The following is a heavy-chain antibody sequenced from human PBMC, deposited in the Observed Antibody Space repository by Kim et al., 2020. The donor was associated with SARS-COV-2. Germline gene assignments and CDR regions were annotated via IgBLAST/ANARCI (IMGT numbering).Heavy chain of an antibody. CDR2: IGQDGSDK. CDR1: GFTFRDYW. CDR3: GRGGSYYYFDN. D-gene: IGHD1-26*01. J-gene: IGHJ4*02. Sequence: GGSLRLSCAVSGFTFRDYWMTWVRQAPGKGLEWVANIGQDGSDKYYVDSVKGRFTISRDNAQKSLYLQMNSLGVDDTAVYYCGRGGSYYYFDNWGQGSLVTVSS. V-gene: IGHV3-7*04.